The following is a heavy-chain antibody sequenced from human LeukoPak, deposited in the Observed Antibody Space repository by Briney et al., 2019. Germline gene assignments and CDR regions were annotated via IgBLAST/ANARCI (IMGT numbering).Heavy chain of an antibody. Sequence: SVKVSCTASGGTFSSYAISWVRQAPGQGLEWMGGIIPIFGTANYAQKFQGRVTITADESTSTAYMELSSLRSEDTAVYYCARDNPCSGGNCYSGYYYYGMDVWGQGTTVTVSS. CDR1: GGTFSSYA. V-gene: IGHV1-69*13. J-gene: IGHJ6*02. CDR3: ARDNPCSGGNCYSGYYYYGMDV. D-gene: IGHD2-15*01. CDR2: IIPIFGTA.